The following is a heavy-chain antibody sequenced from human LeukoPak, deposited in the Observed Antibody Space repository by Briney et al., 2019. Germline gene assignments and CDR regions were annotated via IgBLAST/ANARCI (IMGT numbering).Heavy chain of an antibody. D-gene: IGHD6-13*01. J-gene: IGHJ5*02. Sequence: ASVKVSCKASGYTFTSYDINWVRQATGQGLEWMGWMNPNSGNTGYAQKFQGRVTMTRNTSISTAYMELSSLRSEDTAVYYCARQQLVPYNWFGPWGQGTLVTVSS. CDR2: MNPNSGNT. V-gene: IGHV1-8*01. CDR3: ARQQLVPYNWFGP. CDR1: GYTFTSYD.